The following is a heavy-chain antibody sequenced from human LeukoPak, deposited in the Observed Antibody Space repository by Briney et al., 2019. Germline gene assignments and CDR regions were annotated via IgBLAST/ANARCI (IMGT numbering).Heavy chain of an antibody. Sequence: GGSLRLSCAASGFTFSSYWMSWVRQAPGKGLEWVANIKQDGSEKYYVDSVKGRFTISRDNAKNSLYLQMNSLRAEDTAVYYCAAHYCGGDCYPHRDAFDIWGQGTMVTVSS. CDR3: AAHYCGGDCYPHRDAFDI. CDR2: IKQDGSEK. CDR1: GFTFSSYW. D-gene: IGHD2-21*02. J-gene: IGHJ3*02. V-gene: IGHV3-7*01.